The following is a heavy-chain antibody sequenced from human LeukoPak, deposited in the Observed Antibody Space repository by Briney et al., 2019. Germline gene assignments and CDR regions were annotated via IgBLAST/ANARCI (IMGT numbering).Heavy chain of an antibody. CDR3: ASRKEYSTSSVFY. J-gene: IGHJ4*02. V-gene: IGHV3-23*01. CDR2: ISVSGADT. D-gene: IGHD6-6*01. Sequence: PGGSLRLSCAASGFTFSSYVMTWVRQAPGKGLEWLSGISVSGADTYYADSVKGRFTISRDNSKNTVSLRLNSLRAEDSAIYYCASRKEYSTSSVFYWGQGTLVTVSS. CDR1: GFTFSSYV.